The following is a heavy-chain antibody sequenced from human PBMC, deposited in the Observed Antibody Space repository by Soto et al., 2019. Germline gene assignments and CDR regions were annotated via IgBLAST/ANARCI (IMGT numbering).Heavy chain of an antibody. D-gene: IGHD5-18*01. CDR2: ISAYNGNT. CDR3: ARKGWIQLCSFYYYYRMDV. CDR1: GYTFTSYG. V-gene: IGHV1-18*01. Sequence: ASVKVSCKASGYTFTSYGISWVRQAPGQGLEWMVWISAYNGNTNYAQKLQGRVTMTTDTSTSTAYMELRSLRSDDTAVYYCARKGWIQLCSFYYYYRMDVWGQGTTVTVSS. J-gene: IGHJ6*02.